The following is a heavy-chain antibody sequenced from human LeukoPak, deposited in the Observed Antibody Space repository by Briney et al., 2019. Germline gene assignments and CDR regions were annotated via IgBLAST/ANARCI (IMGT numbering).Heavy chain of an antibody. CDR1: GYTFTSYD. Sequence: ASVKVSCKASGYTFTSYDINWVRQATGQGLEWMGWMTPNSGDTGYAQKFQGRVTMTRNTSISTAYMELSSLRSEDTAVYYCARVPVVTPRAPRIKRYFDLWGRGTLVTVSS. CDR3: ARVPVVTPRAPRIKRYFDL. V-gene: IGHV1-8*01. D-gene: IGHD4-23*01. J-gene: IGHJ2*01. CDR2: MTPNSGDT.